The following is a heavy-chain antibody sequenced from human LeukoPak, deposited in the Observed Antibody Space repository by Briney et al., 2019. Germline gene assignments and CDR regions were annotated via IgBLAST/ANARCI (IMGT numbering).Heavy chain of an antibody. J-gene: IGHJ4*02. V-gene: IGHV4-59*01. D-gene: IGHD6-19*01. CDR3: ARWDVAVAGNGFEY. Sequence: PSETLSLTCTVSGGSISGYYWSWIRQPPGKGLEWSGYIYYSGTTNYNPSLKSRVTISVDTSKNQFSLKLSSVTAADTVVYYGARWDVAVAGNGFEYWGQGDLVTVSS. CDR1: GGSISGYY. CDR2: IYYSGTT.